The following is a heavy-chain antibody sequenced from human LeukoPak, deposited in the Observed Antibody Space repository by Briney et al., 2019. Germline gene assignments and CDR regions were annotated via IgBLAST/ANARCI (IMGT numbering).Heavy chain of an antibody. Sequence: SETLSLTCTVSGGSISSYYWSWIRQPPGKGLEWIGYIYYSGSTNYNPSLKSRVTISVDTSKNQFSLKLSSVTAADTAVYYCARHGRGYCSSTSCNDAFDIWGQGAMVTVSS. D-gene: IGHD2-2*01. CDR2: IYYSGST. CDR1: GGSISSYY. CDR3: ARHGRGYCSSTSCNDAFDI. J-gene: IGHJ3*02. V-gene: IGHV4-59*08.